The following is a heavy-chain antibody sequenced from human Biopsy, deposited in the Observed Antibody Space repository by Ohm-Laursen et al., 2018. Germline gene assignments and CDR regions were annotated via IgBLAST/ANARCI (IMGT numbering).Heavy chain of an antibody. D-gene: IGHD2-15*01. Sequence: ASVKVSCKASGYTFTGQYLHWVRQVPGQGLEWMGWINPHSGTTKVAQDFQGRVTMTRDTSITTAYMELRRLRSDDTAVYYCAKGQDLRGGAEYFQHWGQGALVTVSS. CDR3: AKGQDLRGGAEYFQH. V-gene: IGHV1-2*02. CDR2: INPHSGTT. J-gene: IGHJ1*01. CDR1: GYTFTGQY.